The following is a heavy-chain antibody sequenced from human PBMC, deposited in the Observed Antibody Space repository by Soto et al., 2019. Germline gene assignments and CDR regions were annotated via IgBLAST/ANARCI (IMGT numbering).Heavy chain of an antibody. J-gene: IGHJ4*02. CDR1: GGSFSDYY. CDR2: INHSGST. V-gene: IGHV4-34*02. Sequence: QVQLRRWGAGLLKPSETLSLTCAVYGGSFSDYYWSWIRQPPGKGLEWIGEINHSGSTNYNPSLKSRVAISVDTSKNQFSLKVTSVTAADTAVYYCARVWGLSESGFFQGYWGQGALVTVSS. CDR3: ARVWGLSESGFFQGY. D-gene: IGHD3-3*01.